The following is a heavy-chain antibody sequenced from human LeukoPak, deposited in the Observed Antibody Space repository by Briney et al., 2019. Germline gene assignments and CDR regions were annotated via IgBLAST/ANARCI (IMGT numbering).Heavy chain of an antibody. CDR1: GYSFTDYW. V-gene: IGHV5-51*01. CDR3: ARGGYSGYALGDY. Sequence: GESLKISCQGSGYSFTDYWIVWVRQMPGKGLECMGIIYPGDSDTRYSPSFQGQVTISADKSISTAYLQWSSLKASDTAMYYCARGGYSGYALGDYWGQGALVTVSS. D-gene: IGHD5-12*01. J-gene: IGHJ4*02. CDR2: IYPGDSDT.